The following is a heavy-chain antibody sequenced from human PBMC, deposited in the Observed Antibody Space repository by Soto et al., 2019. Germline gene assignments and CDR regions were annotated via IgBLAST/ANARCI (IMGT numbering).Heavy chain of an antibody. J-gene: IGHJ3*02. CDR2: IIPIFGTA. CDR3: ATAEGDCWSSYYLKYDASDI. Sequence: QVQLVQSGAEVKKPGSSVKVSCKASGGTFSSYAISWVRQAPGQGLEWMGGIIPIFGTANYAQKFKGRVTITADETTSTAYMELSSLRSEDTAVYYCATAEGDCWSSYYLKYDASDIWGQGTMVTVSS. D-gene: IGHD3-3*01. V-gene: IGHV1-69*01. CDR1: GGTFSSYA.